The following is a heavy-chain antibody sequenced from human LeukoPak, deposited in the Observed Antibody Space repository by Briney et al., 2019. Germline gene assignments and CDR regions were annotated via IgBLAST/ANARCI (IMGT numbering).Heavy chain of an antibody. CDR1: GFTFSSYW. D-gene: IGHD6-19*01. CDR3: ARDLPRIAVAGREYYFDY. V-gene: IGHV3-7*01. Sequence: PGGSLRLSCAASGFTFSSYWMSWVRQAPGKGLEWVANIKQDGSERYYVDSVKGRFTISRDNAKNSLHLQMNSLRAEDTAVYYCARDLPRIAVAGREYYFDYWGQGTLVTVSS. J-gene: IGHJ4*02. CDR2: IKQDGSER.